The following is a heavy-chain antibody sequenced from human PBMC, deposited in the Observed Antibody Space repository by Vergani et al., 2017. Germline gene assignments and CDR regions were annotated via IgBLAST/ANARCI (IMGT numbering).Heavy chain of an antibody. CDR3: AGDTHSWQRAYR. J-gene: IGHJ5*02. D-gene: IGHD6-13*01. Sequence: QVQLQESGPGLVKSSETLSLTCSVSFDSIRNLYCNWIRQPPGKGLEWIGSLSTTGGAPHASHNPSLKSRVSISVDTSKSQFSLRLTSVTAADSAIYYCAGDTHSWQRAYRWGEGLLVSVSS. CDR1: FDSIRNLY. CDR2: LSTTGGAPHA. V-gene: IGHV4-59*11.